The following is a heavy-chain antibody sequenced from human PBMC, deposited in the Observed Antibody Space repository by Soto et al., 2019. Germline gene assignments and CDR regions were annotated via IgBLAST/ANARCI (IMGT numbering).Heavy chain of an antibody. CDR3: ARVRAVAGKGWFDP. CDR1: GYTFTSYA. V-gene: IGHV1-3*01. CDR2: INAGNGNT. D-gene: IGHD6-19*01. J-gene: IGHJ5*02. Sequence: GASVKVSCKASGYTFTSYAMHWVRQAPGQRLEWMGWINAGNGNTKYSQKFQGRVTITRDTSASTAYMELSSLRSEDTAVYYCARVRAVAGKGWFDPWGQGTLVTVSS.